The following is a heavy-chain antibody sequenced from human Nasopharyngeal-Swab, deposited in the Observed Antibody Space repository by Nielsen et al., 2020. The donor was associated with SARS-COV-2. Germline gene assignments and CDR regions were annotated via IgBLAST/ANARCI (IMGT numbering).Heavy chain of an antibody. D-gene: IGHD3-3*01. Sequence: RQASGKGLEWVSYISSSGSTIYYADSVKGRFTISRDNAKNSLYLQMNSLRAEDTAVYYCARAGNFWSGYYRSYYYGMDVWGQGTTVTVSS. V-gene: IGHV3-11*01. J-gene: IGHJ6*02. CDR2: ISSSGSTI. CDR3: ARAGNFWSGYYRSYYYGMDV.